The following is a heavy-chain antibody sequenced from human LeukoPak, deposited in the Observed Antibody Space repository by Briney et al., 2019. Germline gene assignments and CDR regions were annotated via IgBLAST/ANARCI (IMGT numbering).Heavy chain of an antibody. Sequence: PGGSLRLSCAASGFTFSNYAMSWVRQAPGKGLEWVSAISGSGGRTYYADSVKGRSTISRENSKNTLYLQMNSLRGDDTAVYYCAKDVGKWESLHFFDYWGQGTLVTVSS. D-gene: IGHD1-26*01. CDR3: AKDVGKWESLHFFDY. V-gene: IGHV3-23*01. CDR1: GFTFSNYA. CDR2: ISGSGGRT. J-gene: IGHJ4*02.